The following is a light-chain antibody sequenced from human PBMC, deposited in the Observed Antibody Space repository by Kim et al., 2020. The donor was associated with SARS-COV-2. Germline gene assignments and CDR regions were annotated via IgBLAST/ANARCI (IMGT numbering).Light chain of an antibody. CDR3: QQSYSTPLT. V-gene: IGKV1-39*01. Sequence: DIQMTQSPSSLSASAGDRVTITCRASQSISTYLNWYQQKPGKAPKLLIYGGSSLQSGVPSRFSGSGSGTDFTLTISSLQPEDFATYYCQQSYSTPLTVGGGTKLEI. CDR2: GGS. J-gene: IGKJ4*01. CDR1: QSISTY.